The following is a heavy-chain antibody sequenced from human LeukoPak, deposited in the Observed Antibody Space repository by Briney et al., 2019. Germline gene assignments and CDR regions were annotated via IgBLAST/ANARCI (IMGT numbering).Heavy chain of an antibody. CDR3: ARRIAVAAVSEFDY. D-gene: IGHD6-19*01. J-gene: IGHJ4*02. V-gene: IGHV3-21*01. Sequence: GGSLRLSCAASGFTFSSYSINWLRQAPGKGLEWVSSISSSSSYIYYADSVKGRFTISRDNAKNSLYLQMNSLRAEDTAVYYCARRIAVAAVSEFDYWGQGTLVTVSS. CDR1: GFTFSSYS. CDR2: ISSSSSYI.